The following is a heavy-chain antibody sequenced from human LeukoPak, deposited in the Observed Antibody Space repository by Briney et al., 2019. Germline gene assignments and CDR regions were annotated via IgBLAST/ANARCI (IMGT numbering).Heavy chain of an antibody. CDR3: ARRRTVINEDPLGFDY. CDR2: INPDSGAT. CDR1: GYTFTYYY. Sequence: ASVKVSCRASGYTFTYYYMHWVRQAPGQGLEWMGWINPDSGATNSAQKFQGRVTVIRDTSISTVYMELSGLRSDDTAVYYCARRRTVINEDPLGFDYWGQGTLVTVSS. J-gene: IGHJ4*02. V-gene: IGHV1-2*02. D-gene: IGHD4-23*01.